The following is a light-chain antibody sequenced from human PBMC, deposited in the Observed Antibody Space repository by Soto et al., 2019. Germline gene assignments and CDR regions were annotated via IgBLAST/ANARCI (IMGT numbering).Light chain of an antibody. CDR2: AAS. CDR1: QGISNY. CDR3: QKYNSAPFT. V-gene: IGKV1-27*01. Sequence: DIQMTQSPSSLSASVGDIVTITCRASQGISNYLAWYQQKPGKVPKLLIYAASTLQSGVPSRFSVSGSWTDFTLAISSLQPEAVATYYCQKYNSAPFTFGPGTKVDIK. J-gene: IGKJ3*01.